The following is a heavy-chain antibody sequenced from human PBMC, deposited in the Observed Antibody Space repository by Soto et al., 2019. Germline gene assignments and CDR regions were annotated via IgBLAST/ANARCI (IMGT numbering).Heavy chain of an antibody. CDR2: INSDGSST. D-gene: IGHD3-16*02. CDR1: GFTFSSYW. Sequence: GGSLRLSCAASGFTFSSYWMHWVRQAPGKGLVWVSRINSDGSSTSYADSVKGRFTISRDNAKNTLYLQMNSLRAEDTAVYYCASFTEYYEYIWGSYRTTGIDAFDIWGQGTMVTVSS. V-gene: IGHV3-74*01. CDR3: ASFTEYYEYIWGSYRTTGIDAFDI. J-gene: IGHJ3*02.